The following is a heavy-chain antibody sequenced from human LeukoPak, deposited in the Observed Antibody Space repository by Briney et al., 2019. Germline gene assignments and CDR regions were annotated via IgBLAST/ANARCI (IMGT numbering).Heavy chain of an antibody. Sequence: GGSLRLSCAASGFTFDDYAMHWVRQAPGKGLEWVSGISWNSGSIGYADSVKGRLTISRDNAKNTLYLQMNSLRAEDTAVYYCARASSAYYYDSSGYYEYYFDYWGQGTLVTVSS. CDR2: ISWNSGSI. CDR1: GFTFDDYA. D-gene: IGHD3-22*01. V-gene: IGHV3-9*01. CDR3: ARASSAYYYDSSGYYEYYFDY. J-gene: IGHJ4*02.